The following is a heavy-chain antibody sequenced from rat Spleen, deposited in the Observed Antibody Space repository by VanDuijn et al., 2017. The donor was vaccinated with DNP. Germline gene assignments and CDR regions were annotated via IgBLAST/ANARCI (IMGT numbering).Heavy chain of an antibody. J-gene: IGHJ2*01. CDR2: ISYDGGRN. D-gene: IGHD1-4*01. CDR3: ARHVLPLRVWDY. Sequence: EVQLVESGGGFVQPGRSLKLSCVTSGFTFSDYYMAWVRQVPTKGLEWVAYISYDGGRNYNGDSVKGRFTISRDIAKSTLYLQMNSLRSEDMATYYCARHVLPLRVWDYWGQGVMVTVSS. CDR1: GFTFSDYY. V-gene: IGHV5-22*01.